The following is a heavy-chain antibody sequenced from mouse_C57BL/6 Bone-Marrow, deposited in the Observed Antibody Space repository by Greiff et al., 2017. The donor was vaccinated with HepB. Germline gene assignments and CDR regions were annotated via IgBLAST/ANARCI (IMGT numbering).Heavy chain of an antibody. CDR1: GFTFSSYA. Sequence: EVKLVESGGGLVKPGGSLKLSCAASGFTFSSYAMSWVRQTPEKRLEWVATISDGGSYTYYPDNVKGRFTISRDNAKNNLYLQMSHLKSEDTAMYYSAREGGRSPSYWGAGTLVTVS. CDR2: ISDGGSYT. V-gene: IGHV5-4*01. CDR3: AREGGRSPSY. D-gene: IGHD1-1*01. J-gene: IGHJ3*01.